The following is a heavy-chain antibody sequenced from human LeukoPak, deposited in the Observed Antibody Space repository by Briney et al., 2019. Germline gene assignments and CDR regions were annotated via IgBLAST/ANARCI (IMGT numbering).Heavy chain of an antibody. CDR1: GYTFTRYY. CDR2: IIPDGGST. V-gene: IGHV1-46*01. J-gene: IGHJ4*02. D-gene: IGHD2-15*01. CDR3: AREGYCSGGSYYSFDY. Sequence: EASVQVSCKASGYTFTRYYMSWLRQAPGQGLEWMGIIIPDGGSTSYAQQFQGRLTMTRDMSTTTVYMELSSLRSEDTAVYYCAREGYCSGGSYYSFDYWGQGTLVTVSS.